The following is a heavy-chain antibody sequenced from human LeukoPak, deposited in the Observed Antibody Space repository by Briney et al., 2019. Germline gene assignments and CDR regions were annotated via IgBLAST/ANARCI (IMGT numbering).Heavy chain of an antibody. Sequence: SETLPLTCTVSGGSISSYYWSWIRHPPGKGLELIGYIYYSGSTNYNPSLKSRVAISVDTSKNQFSLKLSSVTAADTAVYYCARGRGCSGGSCYSNWFDPWGQGTLVTVSS. CDR1: GGSISSYY. D-gene: IGHD2-15*01. CDR3: ARGRGCSGGSCYSNWFDP. V-gene: IGHV4-59*01. CDR2: IYYSGST. J-gene: IGHJ5*02.